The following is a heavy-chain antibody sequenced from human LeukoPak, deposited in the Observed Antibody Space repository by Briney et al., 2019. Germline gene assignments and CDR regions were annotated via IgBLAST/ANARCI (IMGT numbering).Heavy chain of an antibody. V-gene: IGHV4-59*01. CDR2: IYYSGST. CDR3: AREGEYTPGSDI. CDR1: GGSISSYY. D-gene: IGHD2-2*02. J-gene: IGHJ3*02. Sequence: SETLSLTCTVSGGSISSYYWSWIRQPPGKGLEWIGYIYYSGSTNYNPSLKSRVTISVDTSKNQFSLKLSSVTAADTAVYYCAREGEYTPGSDIWGQGTMVTVSS.